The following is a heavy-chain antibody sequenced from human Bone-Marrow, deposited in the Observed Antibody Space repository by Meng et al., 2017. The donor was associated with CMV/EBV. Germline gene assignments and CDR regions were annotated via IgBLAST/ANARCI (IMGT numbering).Heavy chain of an antibody. CDR2: IKSKTDGGTT. Sequence: LSLTCAASGFTFSNAWMSWVRQAPGKGLEWVGRIKSKTDGGTTDYAAPVKGRFTISRDDSKNTLYLQMNSLKTEDTAVYYCTTRIMITFGGVIGRNYFDYWGQGTLVTVSS. V-gene: IGHV3-15*01. J-gene: IGHJ4*02. CDR3: TTRIMITFGGVIGRNYFDY. CDR1: GFTFSNAW. D-gene: IGHD3-16*02.